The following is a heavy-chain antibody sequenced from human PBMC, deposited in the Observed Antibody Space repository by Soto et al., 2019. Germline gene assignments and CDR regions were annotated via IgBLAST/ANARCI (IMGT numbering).Heavy chain of an antibody. CDR2: INTGNGNT. CDR3: ARAISGYVT. V-gene: IGHV1-3*04. J-gene: IGHJ5*02. CDR1: GITSTTYA. D-gene: IGHD5-12*01. Sequence: QVQLVQSGAEVKKHGASVKVSCKASGITSTTYAIHWVRQAPGQGLEWMGWINTGNGNTRYSQRFLGRVSLTTDTSASTASMDLSSLTSEDTAVYYCARAISGYVTWGQGTLITVSS.